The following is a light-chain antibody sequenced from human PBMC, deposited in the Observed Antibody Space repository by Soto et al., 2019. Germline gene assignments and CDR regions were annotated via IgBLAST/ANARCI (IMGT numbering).Light chain of an antibody. CDR3: QKYNSAPPMYI. V-gene: IGKV1-27*01. CDR2: AAS. CDR1: QGISNY. Sequence: DIQMTQSASSLSASVGERVTITCRASQGISNYLAWYQQKPGKVPKLLIYAASTLQSGVPSRFSGSGSGTDFTLTISSLQPEDVATYYCQKYNSAPPMYIFGQGTKLEIK. J-gene: IGKJ2*01.